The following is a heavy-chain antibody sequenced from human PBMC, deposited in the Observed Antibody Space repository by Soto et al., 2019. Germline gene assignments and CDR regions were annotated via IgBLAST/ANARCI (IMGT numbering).Heavy chain of an antibody. CDR1: GLTVSSNY. V-gene: IGHV3-66*01. J-gene: IGHJ4*02. D-gene: IGHD3-3*01. Sequence: GGSRRLSCAAAGLTVSSNYVGCVGQAPGKGLEWVSVIYSGGSTSYADSVKGSFTISRDNSKNTLYLQMNSLRAEDTAVYYCARDNGDFWSGYHLAYWGQGTLVTVSS. CDR2: IYSGGST. CDR3: ARDNGDFWSGYHLAY.